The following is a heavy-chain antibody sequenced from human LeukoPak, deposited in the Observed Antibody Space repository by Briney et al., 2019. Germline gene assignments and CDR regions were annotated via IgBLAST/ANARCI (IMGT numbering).Heavy chain of an antibody. CDR3: AKDRSGWTDYFDY. J-gene: IGHJ4*02. V-gene: IGHV3-23*01. CDR2: ISGSGGST. D-gene: IGHD6-19*01. Sequence: GGSLRLSCAASGFTFSSYAISWVRQAPGKGLEWVSAISGSGGSTYYADSVKGRFTISRDNSKNTLYLQMNSLRAEDTAVYYRAKDRSGWTDYFDYWGQGTLVTVSS. CDR1: GFTFSSYA.